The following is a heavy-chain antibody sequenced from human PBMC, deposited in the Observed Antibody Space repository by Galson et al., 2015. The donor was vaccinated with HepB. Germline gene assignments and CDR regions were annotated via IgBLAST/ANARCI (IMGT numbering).Heavy chain of an antibody. V-gene: IGHV3-7*01. Sequence: SLRLSCAASGFTFSNYWMSWVRQAPGKGLEWVANIQQDGSEKYYVDSVKGRFTISRDNAKNSLYLQMNSLSAEDTAVYYCTRGRYCSSTGCYYYGMDVWGQGTTVTVS. CDR1: GFTFSNYW. CDR2: IQQDGSEK. D-gene: IGHD2-2*01. CDR3: TRGRYCSSTGCYYYGMDV. J-gene: IGHJ6*02.